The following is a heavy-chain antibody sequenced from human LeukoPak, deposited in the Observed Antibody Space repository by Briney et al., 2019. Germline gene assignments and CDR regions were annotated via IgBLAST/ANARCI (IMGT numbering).Heavy chain of an antibody. Sequence: PSETLSLTCTVSGDSISSSSSYWGWIRQPPGEGLEWIGSIYYSGSTYYNTSLKSRVTISVDTSKNQFSLKLSSVTAADTAVYYCARVGKSRYFDYWGQGTLVTVSS. CDR1: GDSISSSSSY. CDR3: ARVGKSRYFDY. D-gene: IGHD1-26*01. J-gene: IGHJ4*02. CDR2: IYYSGST. V-gene: IGHV4-39*01.